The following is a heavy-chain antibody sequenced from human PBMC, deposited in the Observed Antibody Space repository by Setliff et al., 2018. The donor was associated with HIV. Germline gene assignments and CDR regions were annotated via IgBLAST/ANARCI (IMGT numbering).Heavy chain of an antibody. D-gene: IGHD2-21*02. Sequence: GESLKISCKGSGYTFSSYGIGWVRQMPGKGLEWMGIIYAGDSDTRYSPAFQGQVTISAHKSISTAYLQWSSLKASDTAIYYCATSDFGGNSGHFQHWGQGTLVTVSS. J-gene: IGHJ1*01. CDR2: IYAGDSDT. CDR3: ATSDFGGNSGHFQH. CDR1: GYTFSSYG. V-gene: IGHV5-51*01.